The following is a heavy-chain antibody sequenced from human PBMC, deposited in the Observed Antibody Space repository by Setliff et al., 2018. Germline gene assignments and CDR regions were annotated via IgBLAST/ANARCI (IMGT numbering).Heavy chain of an antibody. J-gene: IGHJ4*02. V-gene: IGHV1-69*13. Sequence: SVKVSCKASRGTFSNYAISWVRQAPGQGLEWMGGTTPIFTTANYAQKFQGRVTITADESTSTAYMELSSLKSDDTAVYYCAKDGVGAKYYFDYWGQGTLVTVSS. CDR3: AKDGVGAKYYFDY. D-gene: IGHD1-26*01. CDR1: RGTFSNYA. CDR2: TTPIFTTA.